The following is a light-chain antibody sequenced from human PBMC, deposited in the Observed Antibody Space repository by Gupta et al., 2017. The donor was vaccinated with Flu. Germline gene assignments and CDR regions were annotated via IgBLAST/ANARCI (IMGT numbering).Light chain of an antibody. CDR1: TGAVTRGHY. J-gene: IGLJ3*02. CDR3: MLSDSGSWV. V-gene: IGLV7-46*01. Sequence: QAVVTQEPSLTVSPGGTVTLTCDSSTGAVTRGHYPYWFQPKPAQAPRPLIYDTLTKHPWTPALFSGSVIGGTAALTLAAAQSEDEDNYDCMLSDSGSWVFGGGIKLTVL. CDR2: DTL.